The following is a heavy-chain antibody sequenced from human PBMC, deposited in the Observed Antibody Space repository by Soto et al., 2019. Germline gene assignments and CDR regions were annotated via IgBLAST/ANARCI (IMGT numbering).Heavy chain of an antibody. V-gene: IGHV1-69*01. CDR2: IITIFGTA. CDR3: AEARVRFDIYYYGMDV. CDR1: GGTFSSYA. Sequence: QVQLVQSGAEVKKPGSSVKVSCKASGGTFSSYAISWVRQAPGQGLEWMGGIITIFGTANYAQKFQGRVTITADESTSTAYVELSSLRSEDTGVYYCAEARVRFDIYYYGMDVWGQGTTVTVSS. J-gene: IGHJ6*02. D-gene: IGHD2-15*01.